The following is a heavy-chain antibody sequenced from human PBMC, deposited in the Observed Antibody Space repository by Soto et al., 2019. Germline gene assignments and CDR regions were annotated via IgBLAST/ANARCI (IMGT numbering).Heavy chain of an antibody. CDR2: ISGSGGST. Sequence: EVQLLESGGGSVQPGGSLRLSCATSGFTFSSYAMSWVRQAPGKGLEWVSAISGSGGSTNYADSAEGRFTISRDNSKNNLFLQMSSLRAEDTAVYYCAKAGGIAGPCSHLDYWGQGTLVTVSS. J-gene: IGHJ4*02. CDR3: AKAGGIAGPCSHLDY. D-gene: IGHD6-13*01. CDR1: GFTFSSYA. V-gene: IGHV3-23*01.